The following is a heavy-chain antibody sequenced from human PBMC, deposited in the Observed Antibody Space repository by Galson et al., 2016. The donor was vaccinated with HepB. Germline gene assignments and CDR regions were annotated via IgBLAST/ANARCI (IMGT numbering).Heavy chain of an antibody. D-gene: IGHD3-10*01. J-gene: IGHJ4*02. CDR2: IKSKTDGGTA. CDR1: AFNFKDTY. Sequence: SLRLSCAASAFNFKDTYMNWVRQAPGKGLEWVGRIKSKTDGGTADYAALVEGRFTISRDDSQNTVYLQMNSLRIEDSAVYYCATVRSGYWGQGTLVTVSS. V-gene: IGHV3-15*01. CDR3: ATVRSGY.